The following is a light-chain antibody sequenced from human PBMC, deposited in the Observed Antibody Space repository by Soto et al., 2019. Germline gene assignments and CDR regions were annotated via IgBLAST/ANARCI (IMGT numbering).Light chain of an antibody. Sequence: QTVVTQEPSLTVSPGGTVTLTCGSRTGTVTSGHYPYWFQLKPGQAPRTLLYDINNKHSWTPARFSGSLLGGKAALTLSGAQPEDESDYYCLLSYSGPSIFGGGTQLTVL. CDR2: DIN. J-gene: IGLJ7*01. V-gene: IGLV7-46*01. CDR1: TGTVTSGHY. CDR3: LLSYSGPSI.